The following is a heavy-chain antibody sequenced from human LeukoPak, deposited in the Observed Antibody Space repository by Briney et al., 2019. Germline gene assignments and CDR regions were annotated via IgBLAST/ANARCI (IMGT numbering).Heavy chain of an antibody. CDR2: INAGNGNT. J-gene: IGHJ4*02. V-gene: IGHV1-3*01. CDR3: ARGGSLYDSSGYRTDY. CDR1: GYTFTSYA. Sequence: ASVKVSCKASGYTFTSYAMHWVRQAPGQRLEWMGWINAGNGNTKYSQKFQGRVTITRDTSASTAYMELSSLRSEDTAVYYCARGGSLYDSSGYRTDYWGQGTLVTVSS. D-gene: IGHD3-22*01.